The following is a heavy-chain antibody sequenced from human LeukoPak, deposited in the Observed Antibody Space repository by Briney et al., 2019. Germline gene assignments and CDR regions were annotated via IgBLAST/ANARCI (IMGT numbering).Heavy chain of an antibody. CDR1: GYTFTSYG. D-gene: IGHD6-19*01. J-gene: IGHJ6*03. CDR2: ISAYNGNT. CDR3: ARWAVAGLYYYYYMDV. Sequence: ASVKVSCKASGYTFTSYGISWVRQAPGQGLEWMGWISAYNGNTNYAQKLQGRVTMTTDTSTSTAYMELRSLRSDDTAVYYCARWAVAGLYYYYYMDVWGKGTTVTISS. V-gene: IGHV1-18*01.